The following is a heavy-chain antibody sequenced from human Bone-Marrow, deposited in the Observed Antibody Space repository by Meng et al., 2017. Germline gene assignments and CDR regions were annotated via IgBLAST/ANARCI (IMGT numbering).Heavy chain of an antibody. Sequence: VRLQEPGPGLVRPSETLSLTCTVSGGSVYSGSYYWSWIRQPPGKGLEWIGYIYYTGTTKYNPSLKSRVTISVDTSKNQFSLNLSSVTAADTALYYCARTPGYSYGQIDSWGQGTLVTVSS. V-gene: IGHV4-61*01. CDR2: IYYTGTT. CDR3: ARTPGYSYGQIDS. J-gene: IGHJ4*02. CDR1: GGSVYSGSYY. D-gene: IGHD5-18*01.